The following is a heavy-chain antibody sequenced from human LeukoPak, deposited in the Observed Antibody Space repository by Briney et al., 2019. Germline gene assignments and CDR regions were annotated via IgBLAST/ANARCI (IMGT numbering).Heavy chain of an antibody. CDR1: GGTFSSYA. CDR3: ARPVVPAAMAYYYYGMDV. CDR2: IIPIFGTA. D-gene: IGHD2-2*01. Sequence: ASVKVSCKASGGTFSSYAISWVRQAPGQGLEWMGGIIPIFGTANYAQKFQGRVTITTDESTSTAYMELRSLRSDDTAVYYCARPVVPAAMAYYYYGMDVWGQGTTVTVSS. J-gene: IGHJ6*02. V-gene: IGHV1-69*05.